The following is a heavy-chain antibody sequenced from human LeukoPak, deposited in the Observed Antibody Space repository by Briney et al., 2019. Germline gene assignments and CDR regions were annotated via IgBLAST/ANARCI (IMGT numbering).Heavy chain of an antibody. J-gene: IGHJ4*02. Sequence: ASVKVSCKASGYTFTGYYMHWVRQAPGQGLEWMGWINPNSGGTNYAQEFQGRVTMTRDTSISTAYMELSRLRSDDTAVYYCARDRGEMATTPYFDYWGQGTLVTVSS. CDR3: ARDRGEMATTPYFDY. CDR2: INPNSGGT. CDR1: GYTFTGYY. D-gene: IGHD5-24*01. V-gene: IGHV1-2*02.